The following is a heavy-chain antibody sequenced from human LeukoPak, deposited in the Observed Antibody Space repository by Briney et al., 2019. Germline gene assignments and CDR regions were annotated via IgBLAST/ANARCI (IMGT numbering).Heavy chain of an antibody. CDR3: ATDTGHGYFES. CDR1: GLIFSNYW. J-gene: IGHJ4*02. D-gene: IGHD4-17*01. V-gene: IGHV3-7*01. Sequence: PGGSLRLPCAASGLIFSNYWMSWLRQAPAKGLEWVANIRQEGNKKNYVDSVEGRFTIYRDNVQNSVYLQMTSLRAEDTAVYYCATDTGHGYFESWGQGTLVTVSS. CDR2: IRQEGNKK.